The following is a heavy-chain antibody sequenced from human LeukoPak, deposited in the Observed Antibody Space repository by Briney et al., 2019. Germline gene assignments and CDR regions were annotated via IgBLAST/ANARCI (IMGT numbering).Heavy chain of an antibody. V-gene: IGHV4-61*08. CDR3: ARVSGTGTDAFDI. Sequence: SETLSLTCTVSGGSISSGGYYWSWIRQHPGTGLEWIGYIYYSGSTNYNPSLKSRVTISVDTSKNQFSLKLSSVTAADTAVYYCARVSGTGTDAFDIWAKGQWSPSLQ. D-gene: IGHD1-1*01. J-gene: IGHJ3*02. CDR1: GGSISSGGYY. CDR2: IYYSGST.